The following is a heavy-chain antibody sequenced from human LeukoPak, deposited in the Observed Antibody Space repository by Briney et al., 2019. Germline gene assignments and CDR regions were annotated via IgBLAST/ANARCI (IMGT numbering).Heavy chain of an antibody. V-gene: IGHV4-61*02. CDR1: GDSISSGDYY. CDR2: ISSSGST. D-gene: IGHD3-10*01. J-gene: IGHJ3*02. CDR3: ARPNGSGNGNAFDI. Sequence: SETLSLTCTVSGDSISSGDYYWSWIRQPAGKGLEWIGRISSSGSTNYNPSLTTAITMSVDKSKNQFSLKLSSVTAADTAVYYCARPNGSGNGNAFDIWGQGTMVTVSS.